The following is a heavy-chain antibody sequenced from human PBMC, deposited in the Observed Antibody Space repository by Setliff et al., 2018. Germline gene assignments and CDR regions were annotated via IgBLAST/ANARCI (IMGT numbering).Heavy chain of an antibody. D-gene: IGHD2-2*01. CDR3: ARAHSSTLSVHDY. V-gene: IGHV3-74*01. Sequence: PGGSLRLSCAASGYTSSSYAMTWVRQAPGKGLVWVSRINSDGSSTSYADSVKGRFTISRDNAKNTLYLQMNSLRAEDTAVYYCARAHSSTLSVHDYWGQGTLVTVSS. J-gene: IGHJ4*02. CDR2: INSDGSST. CDR1: GYTSSSYA.